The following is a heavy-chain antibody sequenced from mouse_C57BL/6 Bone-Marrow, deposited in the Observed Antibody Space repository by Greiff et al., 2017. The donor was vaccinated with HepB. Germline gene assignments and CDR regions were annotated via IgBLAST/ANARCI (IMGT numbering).Heavy chain of an antibody. D-gene: IGHD1-1*01. CDR3: ARGANYYGSSYGY. Sequence: DVMLVESGGGLVKPGGSLKLSCAASGFTFSSYTMSWVRQTPEKRLEWVATISGGGGNTYYPDSVKGRFTISRDNAKNTLYLQMSSLRSEDTALYYCARGANYYGSSYGYWGQGTTLTVSS. J-gene: IGHJ2*01. CDR2: ISGGGGNT. V-gene: IGHV5-9*01. CDR1: GFTFSSYT.